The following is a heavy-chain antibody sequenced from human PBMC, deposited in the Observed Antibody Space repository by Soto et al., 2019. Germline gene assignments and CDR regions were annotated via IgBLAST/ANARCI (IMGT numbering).Heavy chain of an antibody. CDR2: IIPIFGTA. D-gene: IGHD3-22*01. J-gene: IGHJ5*01. V-gene: IGHV1-69*01. Sequence: QVQLVQSGAEVKKPGSSVKVSCKASGGTFSSYAISWVRQAPGQGLEWMGGIIPIFGTANYAQKFQGRVTITADESTSTAYMELSSLRSEDTAVYYCARERYYYDSSGYYQPHWFEPWGQGTLVTGSS. CDR1: GGTFSSYA. CDR3: ARERYYYDSSGYYQPHWFEP.